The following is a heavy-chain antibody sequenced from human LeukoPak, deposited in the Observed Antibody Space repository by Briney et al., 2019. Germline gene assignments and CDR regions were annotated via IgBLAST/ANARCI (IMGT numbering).Heavy chain of an antibody. V-gene: IGHV3-64*02. CDR3: ARDSDYYDSSGYEIDY. CDR1: GFTFGDYA. CDR2: ISYHGNNA. J-gene: IGHJ4*02. Sequence: GGSLRLSCAASGFTFGDYAMHWVRQAPGKGLEYVSSISYHGNNAYYADSVKGRFTISRDNAKNSLYLQMNSLRAEDTAVYYCARDSDYYDSSGYEIDYWGQGTLVTVSS. D-gene: IGHD3-22*01.